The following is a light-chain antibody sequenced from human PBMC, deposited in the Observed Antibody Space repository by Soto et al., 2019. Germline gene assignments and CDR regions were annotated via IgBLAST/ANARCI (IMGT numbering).Light chain of an antibody. J-gene: IGKJ1*01. CDR3: QQYDNLPWT. CDR1: QDISNY. CDR2: DAS. Sequence: DIQMTQSPSSLSASVGDRVTITCQASQDISNYLNWYQQKPGKAPKLLIYDASNLETGVPSRFSGRGSGTDFTFTISSLQPEDIPTYYCQQYDNLPWTFGQGTKVEIK. V-gene: IGKV1-33*01.